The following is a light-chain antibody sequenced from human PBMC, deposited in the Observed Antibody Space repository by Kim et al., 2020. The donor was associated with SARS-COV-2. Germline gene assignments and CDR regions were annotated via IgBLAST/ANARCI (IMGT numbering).Light chain of an antibody. Sequence: EAIGEKVTHTSRASQRIGSWLAWYQQKPGKAPKLLIYDASSLESGVPSRFSGSGSGTEFTLTISSLQRDDFATYYCQQYNSHSLTFGGGTKVDIK. CDR3: QQYNSHSLT. CDR1: QRIGSW. CDR2: DAS. J-gene: IGKJ4*01. V-gene: IGKV1-5*01.